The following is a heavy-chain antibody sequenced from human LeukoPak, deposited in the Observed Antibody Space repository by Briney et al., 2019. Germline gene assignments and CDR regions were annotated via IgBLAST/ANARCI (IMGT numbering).Heavy chain of an antibody. D-gene: IGHD3-10*01. J-gene: IGHJ4*02. V-gene: IGHV1-2*02. CDR1: GYTFTGYY. Sequence: ASVKVSCKASGYTFTGYYMHWVRQAPGQGLEWMGWINPNSGGTNYAQKFQGRVTMTRDTSISTAYMELSRLRSDDTAVYYCARDKSYYGSGSYYNFKSPAFDCWGQGTLVTVSS. CDR3: ARDKSYYGSGSYYNFKSPAFDC. CDR2: INPNSGGT.